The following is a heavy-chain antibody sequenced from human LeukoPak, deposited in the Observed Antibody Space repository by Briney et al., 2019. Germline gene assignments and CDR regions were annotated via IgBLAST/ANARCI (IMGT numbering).Heavy chain of an antibody. Sequence: GGSLRLSCAASGFTFSSYSMNWVRQAPGKGLEWVSYISSSSRTIYYADSVKGRFTMSRDNAKNSLYLQMNSLRAEDTAVYYCARETYYYDSSGYYYPGGFDYWGQGTLVTVSS. CDR2: ISSSSRTI. J-gene: IGHJ4*02. D-gene: IGHD3-22*01. CDR1: GFTFSSYS. CDR3: ARETYYYDSSGYYYPGGFDY. V-gene: IGHV3-48*01.